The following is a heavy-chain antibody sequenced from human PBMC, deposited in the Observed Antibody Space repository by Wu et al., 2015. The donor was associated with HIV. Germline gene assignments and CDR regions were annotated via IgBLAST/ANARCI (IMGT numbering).Heavy chain of an antibody. CDR2: MNPKSGNT. D-gene: IGHD5-12*01. V-gene: IGHV1-8*01. J-gene: IGHJ4*02. Sequence: QVQLVQSGAEVKRPGASVRVSCRASGYTFTTYDIHWVRQATGRGLEWLGWMNPKSGNTGYAKKFQGRVTMTRNTSINAAYMELTRLKFEDTAVYYCARGVDIVTTSPPGYWGQGTLVTVSS. CDR1: GYTFTTYD. CDR3: ARGVDIVTTSPPGY.